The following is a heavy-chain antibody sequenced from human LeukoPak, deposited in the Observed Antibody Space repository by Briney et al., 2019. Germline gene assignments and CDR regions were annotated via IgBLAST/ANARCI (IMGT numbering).Heavy chain of an antibody. D-gene: IGHD3-10*01. Sequence: GASVKVSCKASGYTFTSYGICWVRQTPGQGLEGMGWISAYNGNTNYAQKLQGRVTMTTDTSTSTAYMELRSLRSDDTAVYYCARVLTMVRGAFNWFDPWGQGTLVTVSS. CDR1: GYTFTSYG. J-gene: IGHJ5*02. CDR2: ISAYNGNT. CDR3: ARVLTMVRGAFNWFDP. V-gene: IGHV1-18*01.